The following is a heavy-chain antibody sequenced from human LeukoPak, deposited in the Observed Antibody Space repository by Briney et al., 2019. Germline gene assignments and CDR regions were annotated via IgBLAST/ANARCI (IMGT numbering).Heavy chain of an antibody. V-gene: IGHV3-33*01. CDR1: GFTFSSYG. CDR2: IWYDGSNK. Sequence: PGGSLRLSCAASGFTFSSYGMHWVRQAPGKGLEWVAVIWYDGSNKYYADSVKGRFTISRDNSKNTLYLQMNSLRAEDMAVYYCARAYYYGSGSYPVWFDPWGQGTLVTVSS. D-gene: IGHD3-10*01. CDR3: ARAYYYGSGSYPVWFDP. J-gene: IGHJ5*02.